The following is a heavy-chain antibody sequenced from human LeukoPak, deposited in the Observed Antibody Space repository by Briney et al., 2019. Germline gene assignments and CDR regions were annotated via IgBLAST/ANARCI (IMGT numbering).Heavy chain of an antibody. CDR1: GFIFDNYA. CDR2: ISGDGGST. Sequence: GGSLRLSCAAPGFIFDNYAVHWVRQATGKGLEWVSFISGDGGSTFYADSVRGRFTISRDNTRKSLSLQMSSLRSEDTALYYCARESETSGWYDYWGQGTLVTVSS. V-gene: IGHV3-43*02. CDR3: ARESETSGWYDY. J-gene: IGHJ4*02. D-gene: IGHD6-19*01.